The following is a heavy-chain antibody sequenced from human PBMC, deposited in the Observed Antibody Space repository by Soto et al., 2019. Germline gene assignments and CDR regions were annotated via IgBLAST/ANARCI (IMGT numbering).Heavy chain of an antibody. Sequence: PSETLSLTCTVSGGSISSSIYYWGWIRQPPGKGLEWIGSIYYSGSTYYNPSLKSRITISVDTSKNQFSLRLSSVTAADTAVYYCARQQQLVDYWGQGTLVTVSS. CDR3: ARQQQLVDY. J-gene: IGHJ4*02. CDR2: IYYSGST. V-gene: IGHV4-39*01. D-gene: IGHD6-13*01. CDR1: GGSISSSIYY.